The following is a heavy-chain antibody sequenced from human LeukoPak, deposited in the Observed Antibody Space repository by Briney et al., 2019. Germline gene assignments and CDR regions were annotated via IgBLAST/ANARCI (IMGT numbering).Heavy chain of an antibody. Sequence: GSLRLSCAASGFTFSSYGMHWVRQAPGKGLEWVAVIWYDGSIKFYVDSVKGRFTISRDNAKNSLYLQMNSLRAEDTAVYYCARDGPYSGYYFDYWGQGTLVTVSS. CDR2: IWYDGSIK. CDR1: GFTFSSYG. V-gene: IGHV3-33*01. CDR3: ARDGPYSGYYFDY. D-gene: IGHD6-19*01. J-gene: IGHJ4*02.